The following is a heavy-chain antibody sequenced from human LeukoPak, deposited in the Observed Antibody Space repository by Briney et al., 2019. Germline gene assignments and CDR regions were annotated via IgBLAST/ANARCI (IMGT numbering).Heavy chain of an antibody. D-gene: IGHD3-9*01. J-gene: IGHJ5*02. Sequence: SETLSLTCAVYGGSFRGNYWSWILQPPGKGLEWIGEINHSGSTNYKQPLKSRVTISVDTSKNQFSLKLSSVTAADTAVFFSRRGRNTIFCWFDPWGQGTLVTVSS. CDR1: GGSFRGNY. CDR3: RRGRNTIFCWFDP. CDR2: INHSGST. V-gene: IGHV4-34*01.